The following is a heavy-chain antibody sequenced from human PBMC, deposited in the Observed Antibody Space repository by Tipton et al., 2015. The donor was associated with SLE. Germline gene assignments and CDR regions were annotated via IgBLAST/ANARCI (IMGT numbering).Heavy chain of an antibody. V-gene: IGHV4-59*11. CDR3: AREMKQWPFLDL. CDR2: IYYSGST. Sequence: TLSLTCTVSGGSISSHYWSWIRQPPGKGLEWIGYIYYSGSTNYNPSLKSRVTISVDTSKNQFSLKLSSVTAADTAVYYCAREMKQWPFLDLWGRGTLVTVSS. CDR1: GGSISSHY. J-gene: IGHJ2*01. D-gene: IGHD6-19*01.